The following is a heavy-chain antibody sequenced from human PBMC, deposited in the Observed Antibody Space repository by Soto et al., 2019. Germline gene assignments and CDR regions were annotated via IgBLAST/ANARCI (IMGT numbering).Heavy chain of an antibody. CDR3: AAGPAGVWLSCDS. J-gene: IGHJ4*02. CDR1: GGSISSDSYY. V-gene: IGHV4-31*03. D-gene: IGHD3-9*01. Sequence: QVQLQESGPGLVKPSQTLSLSCTVSGGSISSDSYYWTWIRQHPGKGLEWIGYVYYSGTTYYNPSLKSRLTISLVTSKKQCSRTLSSVPAAATAVYFGAAGPAGVWLSCDSWGQGIRVTVSS. CDR2: VYYSGTT.